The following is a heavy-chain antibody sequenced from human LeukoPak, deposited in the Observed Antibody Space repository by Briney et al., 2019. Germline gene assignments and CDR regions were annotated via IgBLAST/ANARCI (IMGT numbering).Heavy chain of an antibody. D-gene: IGHD2-15*01. J-gene: IGHJ3*02. Sequence: ASAKVSCKASGYTFTSYYMHWVRQAAGQGLEWMGIINPSGGSTSYAQKFQGRVTMTRDTSTSTVYMELSSLRSEDTAVYYCARDREDIVVVVAAETDAFDIWGQGTMVTVSS. CDR1: GYTFTSYY. CDR2: INPSGGST. V-gene: IGHV1-46*01. CDR3: ARDREDIVVVVAAETDAFDI.